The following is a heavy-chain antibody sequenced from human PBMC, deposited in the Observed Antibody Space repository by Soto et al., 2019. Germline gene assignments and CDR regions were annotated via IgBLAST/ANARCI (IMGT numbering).Heavy chain of an antibody. J-gene: IGHJ6*02. CDR1: GGSFSGYY. CDR3: ARGRSTVPDRRGIGYYGLDV. Sequence: QVQLQQWGAEMLKPSETLSLTCVVNGGSFSGYYWSWIRQSPGKGLEWIGEINDSGITDSNPSLASRVTISVDISKNQFSLNLNSVTAADSAVYHCARGRSTVPDRRGIGYYGLDVWGQGTTVTVSS. D-gene: IGHD3-3*01. CDR2: INDSGIT. V-gene: IGHV4-34*01.